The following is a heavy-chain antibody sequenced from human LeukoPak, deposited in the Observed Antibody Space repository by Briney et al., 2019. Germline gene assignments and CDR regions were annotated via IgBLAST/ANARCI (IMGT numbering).Heavy chain of an antibody. V-gene: IGHV1-24*01. J-gene: IGHJ4*02. CDR3: ATAALYSSGWYRYYSGSYSKARTFDY. CDR1: GYTLTELS. D-gene: IGHD6-13*01. CDR2: FDPEDGET. Sequence: EASVKVSCKVSGYTLTELSMHWVRQAPGKGLEWMGGFDPEDGETIYAQKFQGRVTMTEDTSTDTAYMELSSLRSEDTAVYYCATAALYSSGWYRYYSGSYSKARTFDYWGQGTLVTVSS.